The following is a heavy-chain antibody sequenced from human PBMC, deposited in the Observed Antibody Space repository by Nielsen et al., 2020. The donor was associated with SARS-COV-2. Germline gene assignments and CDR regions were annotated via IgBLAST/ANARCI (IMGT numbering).Heavy chain of an antibody. V-gene: IGHV3-30*03. D-gene: IGHD3-10*01. Sequence: GESLKISCAASGFTFSSYGMHWVRQAPGKGLEWVAVISYDGSNKYYADSVKGRFTISRDNAKNSLYLQMNSLRAEDTAVYYCASPRYGSGSYRTPTWGYWGQGTLVTVSS. CDR3: ASPRYGSGSYRTPTWGY. J-gene: IGHJ4*02. CDR1: GFTFSSYG. CDR2: ISYDGSNK.